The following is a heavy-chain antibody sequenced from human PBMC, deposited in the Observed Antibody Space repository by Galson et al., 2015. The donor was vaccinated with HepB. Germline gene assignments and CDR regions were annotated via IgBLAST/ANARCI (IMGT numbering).Heavy chain of an antibody. Sequence: SLRLSCAASGFTFSNYWMHWVRQAPGKGLLWVSRIAFDGSAPAYADSVKGRFTISRDNARNTLYLQMNSLRAEDTAVYYCTRDSYVAATGYYYGMDVWGQGASVTVSS. CDR2: IAFDGSAP. V-gene: IGHV3-74*01. CDR3: TRDSYVAATGYYYGMDV. D-gene: IGHD6-13*01. J-gene: IGHJ6*02. CDR1: GFTFSNYW.